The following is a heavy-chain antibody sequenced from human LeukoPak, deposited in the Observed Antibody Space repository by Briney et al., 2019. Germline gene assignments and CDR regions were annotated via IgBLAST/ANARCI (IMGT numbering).Heavy chain of an antibody. V-gene: IGHV4-31*03. CDR3: ARSLTGELDY. CDR2: IYYSGST. D-gene: IGHD7-27*01. Sequence: SQTLSLTCTVSGGSISSGGYYWSWIRQHPGKGLEWTGYIYYSGSTYYNPSLKSRVTISVDTSKNQFSLKLSSVTAADTAVYYCARSLTGELDYWGQGTLVTVSS. J-gene: IGHJ4*02. CDR1: GGSISSGGYY.